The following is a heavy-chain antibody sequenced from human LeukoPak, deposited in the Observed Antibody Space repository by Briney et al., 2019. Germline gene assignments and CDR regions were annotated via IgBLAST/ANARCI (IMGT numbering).Heavy chain of an antibody. CDR2: ISSSSSYI. J-gene: IGHJ4*02. CDR3: ARDYVIVGATAFDY. V-gene: IGHV3-21*01. CDR1: GFTFSSYS. Sequence: GGSLRLSCAASGFTFSSYSMNWVRQAPGKGLEWVSSISSSSSYIYYADSVKGQFTISRDNAKNSLYLQMNSLRAEDTAVYYCARDYVIVGATAFDYWGQGTLVTVSS. D-gene: IGHD1-26*01.